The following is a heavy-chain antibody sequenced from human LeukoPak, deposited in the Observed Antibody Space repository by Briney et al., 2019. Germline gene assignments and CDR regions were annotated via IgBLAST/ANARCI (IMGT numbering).Heavy chain of an antibody. D-gene: IGHD6-19*01. CDR2: ISSSSTTI. Sequence: GGSLRLSCAASGFTFSSYSMNWVRQAPGKGLEWVSYISSSSTTIYYADSVKGRFTISRDNAKNSLYLQMNSLRDEDTAVYYCARTNLGSGWRFDFWGQGTLVTVSS. V-gene: IGHV3-48*02. CDR3: ARTNLGSGWRFDF. CDR1: GFTFSSYS. J-gene: IGHJ4*02.